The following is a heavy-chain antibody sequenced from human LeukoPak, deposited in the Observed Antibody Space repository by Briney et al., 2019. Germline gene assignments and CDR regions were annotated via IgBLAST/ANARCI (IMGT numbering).Heavy chain of an antibody. D-gene: IGHD5-18*01. Sequence: SETLSLTCTVSGYSIRNGYNWGWIRLSPGKGLEWLGSIYQSGSTYDNPSLKSRVTLSIDTSKNQFSLKLSSVTAADTAVYYCARVRIQVWPTVSYYFDYWGQGTLVTVSS. CDR2: IYQSGST. J-gene: IGHJ4*02. CDR3: ARVRIQVWPTVSYYFDY. V-gene: IGHV4-38-2*02. CDR1: GYSIRNGYN.